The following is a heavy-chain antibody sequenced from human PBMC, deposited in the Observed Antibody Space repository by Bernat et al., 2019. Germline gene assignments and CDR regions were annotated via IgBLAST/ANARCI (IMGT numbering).Heavy chain of an antibody. CDR2: ISYDGSNK. J-gene: IGHJ4*02. Sequence: QVQLVESGGGVVQPGRSLRPSCAASGFTFSSYAMHWVRQAPGKGLEWVAVISYDGSNKYYADSVKGRFTISRDNSKNTLYLQMNSLRAEDTAVYYCARDLVVGATGWGQGTLVTVSS. CDR3: ARDLVVGATG. V-gene: IGHV3-30-3*01. CDR1: GFTFSSYA. D-gene: IGHD1-26*01.